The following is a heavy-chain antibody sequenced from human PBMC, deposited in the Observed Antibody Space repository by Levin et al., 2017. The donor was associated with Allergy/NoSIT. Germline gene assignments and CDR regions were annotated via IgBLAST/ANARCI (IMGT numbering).Heavy chain of an antibody. CDR2: ITGSGSVT. CDR3: AKRGPNYYFEY. V-gene: IGHV3-23*01. Sequence: GESLKISCAASGLTFSSSSMSWVRQAPGKGLEWVSSITGSGSVTFHADSVRGRFTISRDNSKNTLSLQMDSLRAEDTAMYYCAKRGPNYYFEYWGQGTLVTVSS. D-gene: IGHD2-8*01. CDR1: GLTFSSSS. J-gene: IGHJ4*02.